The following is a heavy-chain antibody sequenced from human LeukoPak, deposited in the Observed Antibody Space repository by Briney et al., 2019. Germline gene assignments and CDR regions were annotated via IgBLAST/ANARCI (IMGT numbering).Heavy chain of an antibody. V-gene: IGHV3-30*04. CDR2: ISYDGSNK. CDR1: GFTFSSYA. D-gene: IGHD3-22*01. CDR3: AKDPTHYRVWDYYETIGLSY. Sequence: GGSLRLSCAASGFTFSSYAMHWVRQAPGKGLERVAVISYDGSNKYYADSVKGRFTISRGNSKNTLNLQMNSLRAEDTAVYYCAKDPTHYRVWDYYETIGLSYWGQGTLVTVSS. J-gene: IGHJ4*02.